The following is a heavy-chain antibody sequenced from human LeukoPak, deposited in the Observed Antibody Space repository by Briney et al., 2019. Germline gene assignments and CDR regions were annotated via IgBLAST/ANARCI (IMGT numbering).Heavy chain of an antibody. Sequence: PGRSLRLSCAASGFTFDDYAMHWVGQAPGKGLEWVSGISWNSGSIGYADSVKGRFTISRDNAKNSLYLQMNSLRAEDTALYYCAKAVGYGNWFDPWGQGTLVTVSS. J-gene: IGHJ5*02. CDR3: AKAVGYGNWFDP. V-gene: IGHV3-9*01. CDR2: ISWNSGSI. CDR1: GFTFDDYA. D-gene: IGHD1-1*01.